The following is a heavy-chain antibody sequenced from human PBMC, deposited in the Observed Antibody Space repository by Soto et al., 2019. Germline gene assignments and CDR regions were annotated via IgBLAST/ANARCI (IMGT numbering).Heavy chain of an antibody. D-gene: IGHD6-6*01. CDR1: EFTFSSYG. J-gene: IGHJ5*02. Sequence: QVQVVESGGGVVQPGRSLRLSCAASEFTFSSYGMHWVRQAPGKGLEWVAIISWDGNNKYYADSVRGRFTISRDTSKNTLFLQMNSLRAEDTAVYYCAKGGSSSARYFDRWGQGTLVTVSS. V-gene: IGHV3-30*18. CDR3: AKGGSSSARYFDR. CDR2: ISWDGNNK.